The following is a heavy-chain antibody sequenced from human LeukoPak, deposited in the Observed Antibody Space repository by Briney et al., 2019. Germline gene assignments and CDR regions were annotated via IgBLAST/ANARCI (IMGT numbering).Heavy chain of an antibody. Sequence: GGSLRLSCAASGFTFSSYAMTWVRQAPGMGLHWVSSISGSGDITYYADSVKGRFTISRDNSKNTLYLQMNSLRAEDTAVYYCAKNNIAAAGTFDYWGQGTLVTVSS. D-gene: IGHD6-13*01. CDR3: AKNNIAAAGTFDY. CDR2: ISGSGDIT. V-gene: IGHV3-23*01. CDR1: GFTFSSYA. J-gene: IGHJ4*02.